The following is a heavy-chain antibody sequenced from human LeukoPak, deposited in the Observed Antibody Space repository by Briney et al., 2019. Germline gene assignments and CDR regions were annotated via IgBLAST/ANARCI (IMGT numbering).Heavy chain of an antibody. J-gene: IGHJ6*02. Sequence: ASVKVSCKASGGTFTSYGINWVRQAPGLGLEWMARIIPVVGILNYAQRFQGRVTITADNSTSTVYMELSSLRSDDTAVYYCARGGSYYFYNGMDVWGQGTTLTVSS. CDR2: IIPVVGIL. CDR3: ARGGSYYFYNGMDV. V-gene: IGHV1-69*04. CDR1: GGTFTSYG. D-gene: IGHD1-26*01.